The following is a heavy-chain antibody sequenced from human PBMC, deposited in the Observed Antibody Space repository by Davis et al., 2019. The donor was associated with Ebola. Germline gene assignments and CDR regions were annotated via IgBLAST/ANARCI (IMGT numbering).Heavy chain of an antibody. J-gene: IGHJ4*02. CDR2: ISNTAKTI. CDR1: GFTFRSWD. D-gene: IGHD6-13*01. CDR3: ARIIAASAPFDY. Sequence: GESLKISCAASGFTFRSWDMNWVRQAPGKGLEWVSYISNTAKTIYYADSVKGRFTIPRDNARNSVYLQMDSLRAEDTGVYYCARIIAASAPFDYRGQGTPVTVSS. V-gene: IGHV3-48*03.